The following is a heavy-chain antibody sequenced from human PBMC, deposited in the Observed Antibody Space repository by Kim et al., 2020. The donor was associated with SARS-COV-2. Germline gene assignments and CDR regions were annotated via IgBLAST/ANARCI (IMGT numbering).Heavy chain of an antibody. D-gene: IGHD6-13*01. CDR1: GFTFSSYW. J-gene: IGHJ4*02. CDR3: ARGGIAARPLDY. Sequence: GGSLRLSCAASGFTFSSYWMHWVRQAPGKGLVWVSRINSDGSSTSYADSVKGRFTISRDNAKNTLYLQMNSLRAEDTAVYYCARGGIAARPLDYWGQGTLVTVSS. V-gene: IGHV3-74*01. CDR2: INSDGSST.